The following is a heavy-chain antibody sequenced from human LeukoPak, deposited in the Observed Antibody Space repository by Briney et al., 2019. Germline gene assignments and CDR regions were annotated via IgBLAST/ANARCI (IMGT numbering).Heavy chain of an antibody. Sequence: SETLSLTCAVYGGSFSGYYWSWIRQPPGKGLEWIGEINHSGSTNPSLKSRVTISVDTSKNQFSLKLSSVTAADTAVYYCARSGLRYFDWSHWGHTSWFDPWGQGTLVTVSS. CDR3: ARSGLRYFDWSHWGHTSWFDP. J-gene: IGHJ5*02. CDR2: INHSGST. D-gene: IGHD3-9*01. V-gene: IGHV4-34*01. CDR1: GGSFSGYY.